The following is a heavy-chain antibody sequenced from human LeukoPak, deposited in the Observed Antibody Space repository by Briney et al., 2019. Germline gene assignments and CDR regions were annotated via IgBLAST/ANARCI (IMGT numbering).Heavy chain of an antibody. CDR2: ISSSSSYI. CDR1: GFTFSSYS. D-gene: IGHD6-13*01. V-gene: IGHV3-21*01. CDR3: ARPLPPGYSSSWYEDWYFDP. Sequence: GGSLRLSCAASGFTFSSYSMNWVRQAPGKGLEWVSSISSSSSYIYYADSVKGRFTISRDNAKNSLYLQMNSLRAEDTAVYYCARPLPPGYSSSWYEDWYFDPWGRGTLVTVSS. J-gene: IGHJ2*01.